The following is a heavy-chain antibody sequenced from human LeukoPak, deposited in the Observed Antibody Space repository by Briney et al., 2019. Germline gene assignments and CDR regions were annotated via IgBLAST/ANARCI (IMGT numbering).Heavy chain of an antibody. CDR2: INGSGGST. D-gene: IGHD3-22*01. Sequence: GGSLRLSCAASGFTFSSYAMSWVRQAPGKGLEWVSDINGSGGSTYYADSVKGRFTISRDNSKNTLYLQMNSLRAEDTAMYYCASPLDYEDAFDIWGQGTMVTVSS. J-gene: IGHJ3*02. CDR1: GFTFSSYA. V-gene: IGHV3-23*01. CDR3: ASPLDYEDAFDI.